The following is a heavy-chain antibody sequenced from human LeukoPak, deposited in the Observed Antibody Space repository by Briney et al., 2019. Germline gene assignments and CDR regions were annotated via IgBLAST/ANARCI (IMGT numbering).Heavy chain of an antibody. CDR3: AKAPGGGSTTIDY. Sequence: PGRSLRLSCAASGFTFSSYGMHWVRQAPGKGLEWVAFISYDGSNKYYADSVKGRFTISRDNSKNTLYLQMNRLRAEDTAVYYCAKAPGGGSTTIDYWGQGTLVTVSS. CDR1: GFTFSSYG. CDR2: ISYDGSNK. D-gene: IGHD1-26*01. V-gene: IGHV3-30*18. J-gene: IGHJ4*02.